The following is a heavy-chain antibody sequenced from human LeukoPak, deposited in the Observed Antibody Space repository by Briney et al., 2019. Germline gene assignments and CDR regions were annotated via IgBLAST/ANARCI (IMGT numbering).Heavy chain of an antibody. CDR2: ISYDGSNK. J-gene: IGHJ6*03. CDR3: AGDSYSRGGRWYYYYMDV. Sequence: GRSLRLSCAASGFTFSSYAMHWVRQAPGKGLEWVAVISYDGSNKYYADSVKGRFTISRDNSKNTLHLQMNSLRAEDTAVYYCAGDSYSRGGRWYYYYMDVWGKGTTVTVSS. D-gene: IGHD2-15*01. CDR1: GFTFSSYA. V-gene: IGHV3-30*01.